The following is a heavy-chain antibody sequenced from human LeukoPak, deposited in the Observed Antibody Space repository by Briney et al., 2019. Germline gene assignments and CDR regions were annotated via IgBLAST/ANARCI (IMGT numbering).Heavy chain of an antibody. V-gene: IGHV3-33*01. D-gene: IGHD3-10*01. Sequence: GGSLRLSCAASGFTFSSYGMHWVRQAPGKGLEWVADIWYDGSHKYYADSVKGRFTISRDNSKNTLHLQMNSLRAEDTAVYYCARDLLLWFGELSGDSDYWGQGTLVTVSS. CDR3: ARDLLLWFGELSGDSDY. CDR2: IWYDGSHK. CDR1: GFTFSSYG. J-gene: IGHJ4*02.